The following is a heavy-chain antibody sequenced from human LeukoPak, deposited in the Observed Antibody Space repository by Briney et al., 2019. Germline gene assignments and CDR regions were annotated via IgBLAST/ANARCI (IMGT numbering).Heavy chain of an antibody. CDR2: IRGSSSTI. D-gene: IGHD3-10*01. CDR1: GFPFSSYD. CDR3: ARYGAVRGGHAAFDI. Sequence: SGGSLRLSCAGSGFPFSSYDMNWVRQAPGRGLEWVSYIRGSSSTIYYADSVKGRFTISRDNAKNSLYLQMNSLRAEDTAVYYCARYGAVRGGHAAFDIWGQGTVVTVSS. V-gene: IGHV3-48*01. J-gene: IGHJ3*02.